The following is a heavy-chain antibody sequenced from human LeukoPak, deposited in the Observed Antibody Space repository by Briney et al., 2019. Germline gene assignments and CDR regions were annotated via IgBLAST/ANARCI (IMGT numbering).Heavy chain of an antibody. CDR3: ASTTYYYDSSGYYFDY. CDR1: GGTFSSYA. Sequence: SVKVSCKASGGTFSSYAISWVRQAPGQGLEWMGGIIPIFGTANYAQKFQGRVTITTDESTSTAYMELSSLRSEDTAVYYCASTTYYYDSSGYYFDYWGQGTLVTVSS. D-gene: IGHD3-22*01. J-gene: IGHJ4*02. V-gene: IGHV1-69*05. CDR2: IIPIFGTA.